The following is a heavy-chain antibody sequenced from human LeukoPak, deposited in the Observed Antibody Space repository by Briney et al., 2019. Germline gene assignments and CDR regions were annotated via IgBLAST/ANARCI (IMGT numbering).Heavy chain of an antibody. Sequence: SETLSLTCTVSGYSISSGYYWGWIRQHPGKGLEWIGYIYYSGSTYYNPSLKSRDTISVDTSKNQFSLKLSSVTAADTAVYYCARVSRPASIDYWGQGTLVTVSS. J-gene: IGHJ4*02. D-gene: IGHD6-6*01. V-gene: IGHV4-31*03. CDR1: GYSISSGYY. CDR2: IYYSGST. CDR3: ARVSRPASIDY.